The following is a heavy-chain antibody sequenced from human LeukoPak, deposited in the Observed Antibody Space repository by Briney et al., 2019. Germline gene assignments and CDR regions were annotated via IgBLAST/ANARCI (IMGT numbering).Heavy chain of an antibody. CDR1: GFTFSSYG. CDR3: ARDNRRFWSGYPIPLDY. Sequence: GGSLRLSCAASGFTFSSYGMHWVRQAPGKGLEWVAVIWYDGSNKYYADSVKGRFTISRDNSKNTLYLQMNSLRAEDTAVYYCARDNRRFWSGYPIPLDYWGRGTLVTVSS. D-gene: IGHD3-3*01. J-gene: IGHJ4*02. V-gene: IGHV3-33*01. CDR2: IWYDGSNK.